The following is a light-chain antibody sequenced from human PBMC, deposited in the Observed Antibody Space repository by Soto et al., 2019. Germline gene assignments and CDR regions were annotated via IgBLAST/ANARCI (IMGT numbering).Light chain of an antibody. V-gene: IGKV3-20*01. CDR1: QSVASSY. Sequence: EIVLTQSPGTLSVSPGQRATLSCRASQSVASSYLAWYQHKPGQAPRLLISGASSRATGIPDRFSGSGSGTDFTLTISRLEPEDFAVYYCQQYGSSPFTFGPGTKVDI. CDR3: QQYGSSPFT. J-gene: IGKJ3*01. CDR2: GAS.